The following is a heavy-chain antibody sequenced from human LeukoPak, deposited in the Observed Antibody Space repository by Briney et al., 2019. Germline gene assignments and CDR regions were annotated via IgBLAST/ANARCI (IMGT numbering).Heavy chain of an antibody. D-gene: IGHD2-2*01. CDR3: AREGYCTSSSCYALPNFDY. J-gene: IGHJ4*02. Sequence: GGSLRLSCAASGFTFSSYSMNWVRQAPGKGLEWVSYISSSSSTIYYADSVKGRFTISRDNAKNSLYLQMNSLRAEDTAVYYCAREGYCTSSSCYALPNFDYWGQGTLVTVSS. CDR2: ISSSSSTI. V-gene: IGHV3-48*01. CDR1: GFTFSSYS.